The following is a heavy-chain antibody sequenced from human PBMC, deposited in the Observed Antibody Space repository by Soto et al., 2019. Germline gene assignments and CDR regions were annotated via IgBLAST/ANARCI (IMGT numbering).Heavy chain of an antibody. V-gene: IGHV3-30*18. D-gene: IGHD2-8*02. CDR3: VKDRSDPWSFAY. CDR1: GFTFSSCA. CDR2: VTPDGILY. Sequence: PGGSLRLACVASGFTFSSCAMHWVRQVPGKGLERLAVVTPDGILYPYGDSVKGRFSISRDNSRKTLYLQMNSLRPEDTTVYYCVKDRSDPWSFAYWGQGTLVTVSS. J-gene: IGHJ4*02.